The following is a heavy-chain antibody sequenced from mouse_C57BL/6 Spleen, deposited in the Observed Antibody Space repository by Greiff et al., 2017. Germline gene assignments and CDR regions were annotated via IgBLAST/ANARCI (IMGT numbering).Heavy chain of an antibody. J-gene: IGHJ3*01. D-gene: IGHD1-1*01. CDR1: GYTFTDYN. Sequence: EVQLQQSGPKLVKPGASVKIPCKASGYTFTDYNMDWVKQSHGKSLEWIGDINPNNGGTIYNQKFKGKATLTVDKSSSTAYMELRSLTSEDTAVYYCASEDYGSSLAYWGQGTLVTVSA. CDR2: INPNNGGT. V-gene: IGHV1-18*01. CDR3: ASEDYGSSLAY.